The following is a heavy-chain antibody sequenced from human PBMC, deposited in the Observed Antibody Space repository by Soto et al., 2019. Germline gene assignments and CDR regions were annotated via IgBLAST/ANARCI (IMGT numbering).Heavy chain of an antibody. CDR1: GFTFSNYA. CDR3: AKGRLARGFDY. V-gene: IGHV3-23*01. Sequence: EVQLLDSGGGLVQPGGSLRLSCAASGFTFSNYAMNWVRQAPGKGLEWVFGISGGGDHTDYADYVKGRFTISKNNTKNTVFLQINSLSGEKTAVYDCAKGRLARGFDYWGQGPLVPGFS. CDR2: ISGGGDHT. J-gene: IGHJ4*02.